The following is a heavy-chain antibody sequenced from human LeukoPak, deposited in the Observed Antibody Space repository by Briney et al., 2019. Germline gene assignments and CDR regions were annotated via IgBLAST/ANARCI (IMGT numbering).Heavy chain of an antibody. V-gene: IGHV3-30*02. D-gene: IGHD3-3*01. Sequence: GGSLRLSCAASGFTFSSYGMHWVRQAPGKGLEWVAFIRYDGSNKYYADSVKGRFTISRDNSKNTLYLQMNSLRAEDTAVYYCAXXGXVYDFWSGPMDVWGKGTTVTVSS. CDR2: IRYDGSNK. CDR1: GFTFSSYG. J-gene: IGHJ6*04. CDR3: AXXGXVYDFWSGPMDV.